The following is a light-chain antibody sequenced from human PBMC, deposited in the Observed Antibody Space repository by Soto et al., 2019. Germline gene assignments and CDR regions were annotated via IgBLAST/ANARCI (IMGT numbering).Light chain of an antibody. CDR2: EVS. CDR3: SSYAGRNNVV. CDR1: SSDVGTYNY. V-gene: IGLV2-8*01. Sequence: QSALTQPPSASGSPGQSVTISCTGTSSDVGTYNYVSWYQQHPGKAPKLMIYEVSKRPSGVPDRFSGSKSGNTAPLTVSGLQAEDEADYYCSSYAGRNNVVFGGGTKLTVL. J-gene: IGLJ2*01.